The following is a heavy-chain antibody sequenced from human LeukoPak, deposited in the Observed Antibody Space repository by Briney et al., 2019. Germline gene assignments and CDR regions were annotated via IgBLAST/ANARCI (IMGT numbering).Heavy chain of an antibody. CDR2: ISSSSSYI. CDR1: GFTFSSYS. V-gene: IGHV3-21*01. Sequence: PGGSLRLSCAASGFTFSSYSMNWVRQAPGKGLEWVSSISSSSSYIYYADSVKGRFTISRDNAKNSLYLQINSLRAEDTAVYYCARGDYYGSGNPGYWGQGTLVTVSS. J-gene: IGHJ4*02. CDR3: ARGDYYGSGNPGY. D-gene: IGHD3-10*01.